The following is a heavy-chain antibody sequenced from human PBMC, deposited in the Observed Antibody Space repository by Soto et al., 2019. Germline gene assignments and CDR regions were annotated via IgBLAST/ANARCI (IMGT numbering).Heavy chain of an antibody. D-gene: IGHD3-16*01. CDR1: GGIFSNYG. Sequence: GASVKVSCKASGGIFSNYGFSWVRQAPGQGLEWMGGIIPLFGKPSYAQKFQGRLIISADASTNRAYLDLYSLTTEDAGIYYCALFESDDDVCGSFRSWGQGTPVTAPQ. V-gene: IGHV1-69*13. CDR2: IIPLFGKP. J-gene: IGHJ5*02. CDR3: ALFESDDDVCGSFRS.